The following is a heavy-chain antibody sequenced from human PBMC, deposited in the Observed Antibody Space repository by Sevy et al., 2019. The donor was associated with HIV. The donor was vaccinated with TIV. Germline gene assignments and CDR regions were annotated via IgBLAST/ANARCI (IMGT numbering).Heavy chain of an antibody. CDR3: AREGSYGDHDYQYYYGMDV. J-gene: IGHJ6*02. D-gene: IGHD4-17*01. V-gene: IGHV3-7*01. CDR2: IRQDGSEK. Sequence: GGSLRLSCAASGFSFRSYWMSWVRQAPGKGLEWVANIRQDGSEKYDVHFVKGRFTISRDNAENSLYLQTNSLRAEDTAVYYCAREGSYGDHDYQYYYGMDVWGQGTTVTVSS. CDR1: GFSFRSYW.